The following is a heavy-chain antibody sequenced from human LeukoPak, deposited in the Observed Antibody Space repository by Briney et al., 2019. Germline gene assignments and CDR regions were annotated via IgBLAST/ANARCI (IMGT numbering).Heavy chain of an antibody. CDR2: IYYSGST. Sequence: SETLSLTCTVSGGSISSYYWSWIRQPPGKGLEWIGYIYYSGSTNYNPSLKSRVTISVDTSKNQFSLKLSSVTAADTAVYYCARYGRSGSYFFFDYWGQGTLVTVSS. CDR3: ARYGRSGSYFFFDY. J-gene: IGHJ4*02. CDR1: GGSISSYY. D-gene: IGHD1-26*01. V-gene: IGHV4-59*08.